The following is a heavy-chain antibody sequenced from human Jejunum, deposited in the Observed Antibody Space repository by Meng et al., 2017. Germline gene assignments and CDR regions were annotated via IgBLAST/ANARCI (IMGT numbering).Heavy chain of an antibody. CDR2: IHQTGST. D-gene: IGHD2-21*01. V-gene: IGHV4-34*01. Sequence: QLHPKQWGAGLLNPPETLSLTCTFYSGSFTGYYWSWVRQSPGKGLEWIGEIHQTGSTNYSPSLQSRVTISIDTSKNEFSLELRSVTAADTAVYYCARYLWSRGLFDSWGQGTLVTVSS. CDR3: ARYLWSRGLFDS. CDR1: SGSFTGYY. J-gene: IGHJ5*01.